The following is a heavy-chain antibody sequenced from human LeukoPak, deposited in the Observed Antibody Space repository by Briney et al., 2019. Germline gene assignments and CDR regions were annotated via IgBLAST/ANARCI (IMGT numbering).Heavy chain of an antibody. CDR1: GFAFSSYW. V-gene: IGHV3-74*01. J-gene: IGHJ4*02. Sequence: GGSLRLSCAASGFAFSSYWMHWVRQAPGKGLVWVSRINSDGSSTSYADSVKGRFTISRDNAKNTLYLQMNSLRAEDTAVYYCEAGGPRSSFDYWGQGTLVTVSS. CDR3: EAGGPRSSFDY. CDR2: INSDGSST. D-gene: IGHD6-19*01.